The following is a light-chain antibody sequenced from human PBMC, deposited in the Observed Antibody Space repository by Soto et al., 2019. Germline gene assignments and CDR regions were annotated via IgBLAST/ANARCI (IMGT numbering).Light chain of an antibody. CDR1: QSISTY. V-gene: IGKV1-5*03. CDR2: KAS. J-gene: IGKJ1*01. Sequence: DIQMTQSPSTLSASVGDRVTITCRASQSISTYLAWYQQKPGKAPKLLIYKASSLESGVPSRFSGSGSGTEFTLTISSLQPDDFVTYYCQQYNSYRWTFGLGTKVDIK. CDR3: QQYNSYRWT.